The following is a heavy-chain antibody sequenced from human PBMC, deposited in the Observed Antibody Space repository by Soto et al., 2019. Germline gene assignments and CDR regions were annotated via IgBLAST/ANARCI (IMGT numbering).Heavy chain of an antibody. D-gene: IGHD4-17*01. V-gene: IGHV4-31*03. CDR3: ARYTDRPVTTVTTRGGMDV. J-gene: IGHJ6*02. Sequence: QVQLQESGPGLVKPSQTLSLTCTVSGGSISSGGYYWSWIRQDPGKGLEGIGYIYYSGGTYYNPSLKSRVTISVDTSKNQFSLKLSSVTAADTAVYYCARYTDRPVTTVTTRGGMDVWGQGTTVTVSS. CDR2: IYYSGGT. CDR1: GGSISSGGYY.